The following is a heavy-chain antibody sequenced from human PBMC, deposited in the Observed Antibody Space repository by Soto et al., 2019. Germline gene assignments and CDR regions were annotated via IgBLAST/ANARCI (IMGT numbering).Heavy chain of an antibody. CDR3: AKGSIEYSASVDN. CDR1: GFSFSSYA. Sequence: DVQLLESGGGLVQPGGSLRLSCAASGFSFSSYAMVWVRQAPGKGLEWVSGISARGGSSYFADSVKGRYTISSDNSKNVLSLEMNSLRGEDTAIYFCAKGSIEYSASVDNWGQGTLVLVSS. D-gene: IGHD4-4*01. V-gene: IGHV3-23*01. CDR2: ISARGGSS. J-gene: IGHJ4*02.